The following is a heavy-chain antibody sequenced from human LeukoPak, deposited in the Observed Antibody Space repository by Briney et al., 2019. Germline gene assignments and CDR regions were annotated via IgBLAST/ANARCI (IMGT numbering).Heavy chain of an antibody. CDR3: ARFWGLEVRGVILY. J-gene: IGHJ4*02. D-gene: IGHD3-10*01. V-gene: IGHV3-21*01. CDR1: GFTFSSYS. Sequence: TGESLRHSCAASGFTFSSYSMNWIRQAPGKGLEWVSSISSSSSYIYYADSVNGRFTISRDTTKHSLYLQMNVLSADDTAVYYGARFWGLEVRGVILYWGQGTLVTVSS. CDR2: ISSSSSYI.